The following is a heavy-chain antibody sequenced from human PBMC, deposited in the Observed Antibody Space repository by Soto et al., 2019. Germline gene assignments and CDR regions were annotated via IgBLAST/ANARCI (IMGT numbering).Heavy chain of an antibody. CDR1: GFTFSTYA. J-gene: IGHJ1*01. Sequence: PGGSLRLSCAASGFTFSTYAMTWVRQAPGKGLKWVSAISASGGSTYYADSVKGRFTISRDNSKNTLYLQMNSLRAEDTAVYYCAKDRPGWELLRRYFQHWGQGTLVTVSS. D-gene: IGHD1-26*01. V-gene: IGHV3-23*01. CDR2: ISASGGST. CDR3: AKDRPGWELLRRYFQH.